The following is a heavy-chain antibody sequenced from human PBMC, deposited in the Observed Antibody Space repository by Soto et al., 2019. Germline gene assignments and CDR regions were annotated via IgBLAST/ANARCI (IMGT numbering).Heavy chain of an antibody. Sequence: GSLRLSCAASGFSFSSYWMHWVRQAPGKGLVWVSRINSDGSSTSYADSVKGRFTISRDNAKNTLYLQMKSMRAEDTAVYYCARELSPIWTMAGPFEYWGQGTLVTVSS. CDR2: INSDGSST. CDR1: GFSFSSYW. CDR3: ARELSPIWTMAGPFEY. V-gene: IGHV3-74*01. D-gene: IGHD6-19*01. J-gene: IGHJ4*02.